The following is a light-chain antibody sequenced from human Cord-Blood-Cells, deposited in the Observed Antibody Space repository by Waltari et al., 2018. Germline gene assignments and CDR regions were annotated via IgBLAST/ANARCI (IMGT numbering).Light chain of an antibody. V-gene: IGKV3-15*01. CDR2: GAS. J-gene: IGKJ2*01. Sequence: EIVMTQYPATLSVSPGERATRPCRASQSVSSNLAWYQQKPGQAPRLLIYGASTRATGIPARFSGSGSGTEFTLTISSLQSEDFAVYYCQQYNNWPPVTFGQGTKLEIK. CDR1: QSVSSN. CDR3: QQYNNWPPVT.